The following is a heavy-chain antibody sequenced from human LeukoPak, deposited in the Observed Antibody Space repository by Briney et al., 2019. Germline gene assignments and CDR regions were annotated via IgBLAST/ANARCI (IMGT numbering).Heavy chain of an antibody. Sequence: GGSLRLSCAASGFTFSSYSMNWVRQAPGRGLEWVSYISSISGTINYADSVKGRFTISGDNARNSLFLQMNSLRAEDTAVYYCARDHNYAFDYWGQGTLVTVSS. V-gene: IGHV3-48*01. CDR2: ISSISGTI. D-gene: IGHD5-18*01. J-gene: IGHJ4*02. CDR1: GFTFSSYS. CDR3: ARDHNYAFDY.